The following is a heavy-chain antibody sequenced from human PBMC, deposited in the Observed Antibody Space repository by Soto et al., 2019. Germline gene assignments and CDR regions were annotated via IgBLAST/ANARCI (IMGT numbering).Heavy chain of an antibody. V-gene: IGHV4-31*03. J-gene: IGHJ4*02. Sequence: SETLSLTCTVSGGSISSGGYYWSWIRQHPGKGLEWIGYIYYSGSTYYNPSLKSRVTISVDTSKNQFSLKLSSVTAADTAVYYCARAHMVRGVITWYFDYWGQGTLVTVSS. CDR2: IYYSGST. D-gene: IGHD3-10*01. CDR3: ARAHMVRGVITWYFDY. CDR1: GGSISSGGYY.